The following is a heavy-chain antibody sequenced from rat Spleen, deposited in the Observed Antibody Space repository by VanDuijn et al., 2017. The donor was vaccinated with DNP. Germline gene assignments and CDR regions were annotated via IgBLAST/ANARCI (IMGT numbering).Heavy chain of an antibody. V-gene: IGHV5-7*01. Sequence: EVQLVESGGGLVQPGRSLKLSCAASGFTFSDYNMAWVRQAPKKGLEWVANINYDGRNTNFRDSVRGRFTISRDNAATTLYLHMDSLTSEDTATYYCTTDFERGYWGQGVMVTVSS. CDR2: INYDGRNT. J-gene: IGHJ2*01. D-gene: IGHD1-11*01. CDR1: GFTFSDYN. CDR3: TTDFERGY.